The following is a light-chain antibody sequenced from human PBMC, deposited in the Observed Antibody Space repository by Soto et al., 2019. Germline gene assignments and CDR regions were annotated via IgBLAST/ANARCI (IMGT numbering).Light chain of an antibody. Sequence: EIVMTQSPATLSVSPGETATLSCRASQSVNSNLAWYQQKPGQAPRLLISDASTRAAGLPARFSGSGSGTEFTLTISSLQSEDFAVYFCQQCNNWPKTFGQGTKLDIK. CDR1: QSVNSN. CDR2: DAS. CDR3: QQCNNWPKT. J-gene: IGKJ1*01. V-gene: IGKV3-15*01.